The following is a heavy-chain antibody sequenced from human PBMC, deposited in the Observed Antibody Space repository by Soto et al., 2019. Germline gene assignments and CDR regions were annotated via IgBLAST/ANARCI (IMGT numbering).Heavy chain of an antibody. D-gene: IGHD2-2*01. CDR3: VRDQKYFRVNGNWFDS. Sequence: ASVKVSCKASGYTSADFGISWVRQAPGQGLAWMGWVSGNNGASNPAPKVQGRITMTLDTSTGASYMALRSLRSDDAAIYYCVRDQKYFRVNGNWFDSWGPGILVTVSS. CDR2: VSGNNGAS. V-gene: IGHV1-18*04. J-gene: IGHJ5*01. CDR1: GYTSADFG.